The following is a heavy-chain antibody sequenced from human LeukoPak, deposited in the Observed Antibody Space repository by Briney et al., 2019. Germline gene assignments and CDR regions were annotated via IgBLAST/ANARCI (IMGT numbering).Heavy chain of an antibody. D-gene: IGHD3-3*01. V-gene: IGHV1-2*02. Sequence: ASVKVSCKASGYIFTDYYMHWVRQAPGQGLEWMGWINPKSGGTNYAQKFQGRVTMTRDTSISTGHMELSRLRTDDTAVYYCASAAFWSEHFQHWGQGTLVTVSS. CDR2: INPKSGGT. CDR3: ASAAFWSEHFQH. J-gene: IGHJ1*01. CDR1: GYIFTDYY.